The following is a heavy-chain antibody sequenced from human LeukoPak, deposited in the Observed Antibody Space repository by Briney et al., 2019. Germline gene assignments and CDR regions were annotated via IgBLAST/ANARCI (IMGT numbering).Heavy chain of an antibody. V-gene: IGHV3-7*01. CDR1: GFTFRSYW. CDR3: ARDGLSILYYYDSSGYSPFDY. Sequence: GGSLRLSCAASGFTFRSYWMSWVRQAPGKGLDWVANIKQDGSDKYYVDSVKGRFTISRDNAKNSLYLQMNSLRAEDTAVYYCARDGLSILYYYDSSGYSPFDYWGQGTLVTVSS. CDR2: IKQDGSDK. D-gene: IGHD3-22*01. J-gene: IGHJ4*02.